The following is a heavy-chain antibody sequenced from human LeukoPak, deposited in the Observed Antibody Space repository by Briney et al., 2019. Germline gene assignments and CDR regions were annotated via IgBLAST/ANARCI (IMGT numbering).Heavy chain of an antibody. CDR2: IYYSGGT. J-gene: IGHJ4*02. Sequence: SETLSLTCTVSGGSISSYYWSWIRQPPGKGLEWIGYIYYSGGTNYNPSLKSRVTISVDTSKNQFSLKLSSVTAADTAVYYCARLPWHYDILTGYYKPSGFDYWGQGTLVTVSS. CDR3: ARLPWHYDILTGYYKPSGFDY. CDR1: GGSISSYY. D-gene: IGHD3-9*01. V-gene: IGHV4-59*08.